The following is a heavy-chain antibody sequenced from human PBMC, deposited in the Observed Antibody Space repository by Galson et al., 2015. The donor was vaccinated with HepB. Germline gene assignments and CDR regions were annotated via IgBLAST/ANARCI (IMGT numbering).Heavy chain of an antibody. J-gene: IGHJ1*01. CDR2: IYWGDRT. V-gene: IGHV3-66*01. D-gene: IGHD2-2*01. CDR3: ATEGDTSTWYRY. CDR1: GFIVTRKY. Sequence: SLRLSCAASGFIVTRKYMSWVRQAPGKGLEWVSSIYWGDRTDYGDPVKDRFSISRDISTNTLYLQMNSLRVDDTALYYCATEGDTSTWYRYWGQGTLVTVSS.